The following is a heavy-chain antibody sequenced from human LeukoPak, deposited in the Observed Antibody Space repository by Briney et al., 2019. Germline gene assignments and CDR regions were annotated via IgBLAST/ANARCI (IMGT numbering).Heavy chain of an antibody. CDR1: GGTFSSYA. D-gene: IGHD3-22*01. Sequence: ASVKVSCKASGGTFSSYAISWVRQAPGQGLEWMGWISAYNGNTNYAQKLQGRVTMTTDTSTSTAYMELRSLRSDDTAVYYCARVYYYDSSGFIADYWGQGTLVTVSS. CDR3: ARVYYYDSSGFIADY. CDR2: ISAYNGNT. V-gene: IGHV1-18*01. J-gene: IGHJ4*02.